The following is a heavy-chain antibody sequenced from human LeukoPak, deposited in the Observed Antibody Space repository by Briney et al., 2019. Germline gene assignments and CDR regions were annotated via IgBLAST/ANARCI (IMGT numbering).Heavy chain of an antibody. CDR3: ATASIAAAGTVFSSHYS. D-gene: IGHD6-13*01. CDR2: VDPEDGET. CDR1: GYTFTDYY. Sequence: GASVKVSCKVSGYTFTDYYMHWVQQAPGKGLEWMGLVDPEDGETIYAEKFQGRVTITADTSTDTAYMELSSLRSEDTAVYYCATASIAAAGTVFSSHYSWGLGTLVTVSS. J-gene: IGHJ4*02. V-gene: IGHV1-69-2*01.